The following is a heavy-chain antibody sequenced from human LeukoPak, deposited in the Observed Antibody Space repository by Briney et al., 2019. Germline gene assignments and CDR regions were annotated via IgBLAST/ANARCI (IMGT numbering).Heavy chain of an antibody. CDR1: GYTFTSYG. V-gene: IGHV1-18*01. J-gene: IGHJ4*02. Sequence: ASVKVSCKASGYTFTSYGISWVRQAPGQGLEWMGWISAYNADTKYAQKLQGRVTMTTDTSTNTAYMELRSLRSDDTAVYYCARDAAVITRGFGFWGQGTLVTVSS. CDR3: ARDAAVITRGFGF. D-gene: IGHD4-17*01. CDR2: ISAYNADT.